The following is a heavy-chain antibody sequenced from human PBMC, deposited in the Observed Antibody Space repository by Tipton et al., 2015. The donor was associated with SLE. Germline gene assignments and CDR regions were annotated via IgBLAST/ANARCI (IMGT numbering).Heavy chain of an antibody. D-gene: IGHD2-15*01. J-gene: IGHJ3*02. V-gene: IGHV4-61*02. Sequence: TLSLTCTVSGASINSDYYSWSWIRQPAGKGLEWIGRIYTSGSSDYNPSLNSRVTISLDASKNHFSLRLSSVTAADTAVYYCARDEGWAFDIWGQGTMVTVSS. CDR2: IYTSGSS. CDR1: GASINSDYYS. CDR3: ARDEGWAFDI.